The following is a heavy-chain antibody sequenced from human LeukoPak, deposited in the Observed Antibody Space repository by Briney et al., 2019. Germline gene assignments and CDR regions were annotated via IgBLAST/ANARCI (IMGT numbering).Heavy chain of an antibody. V-gene: IGHV6-1*01. J-gene: IGHJ3*01. CDR1: GDSVSTNSAA. Sequence: SQTLPLTCAISGDSVSTNSAAWIWIRQSPSRGLEWLGRTYYRSKWYSDCAVSVKNRITINPDTSKNQFSLQLNSVTPEDTAVYYCARGTSAKNAFDVWGQGTLVTVSP. CDR2: TYYRSKWYS. CDR3: ARGTSAKNAFDV. D-gene: IGHD3-10*01.